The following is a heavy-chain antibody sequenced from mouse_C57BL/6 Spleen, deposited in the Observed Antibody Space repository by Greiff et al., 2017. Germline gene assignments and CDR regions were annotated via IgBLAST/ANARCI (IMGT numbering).Heavy chain of an antibody. J-gene: IGHJ2*01. Sequence: LQESGPELVKPGASVKISCKASGYAFSSSWMNWVKQRPGKGLEWIGRIYPGDGDTNYNGKFKGKATLTADKSSSTAYMQLSSLTSEDSAVYFCARDSSGYYFDYWGQGTTLTVSS. V-gene: IGHV1-82*01. CDR3: ARDSSGYYFDY. CDR1: GYAFSSSW. D-gene: IGHD3-2*02. CDR2: IYPGDGDT.